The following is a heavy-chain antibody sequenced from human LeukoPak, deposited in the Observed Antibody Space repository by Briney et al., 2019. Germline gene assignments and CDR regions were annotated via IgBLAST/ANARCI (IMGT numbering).Heavy chain of an antibody. D-gene: IGHD4-17*01. Sequence: ASVKVSCKASGGTFSSYAISWVRQAPGQGLEWMGWISAYNGNTNYAQKLQGRVTMTTDTSTSTAYMELRSLRSDDTAVYYCARYGDYAVWFDPWGQGTLVTVSS. J-gene: IGHJ5*02. V-gene: IGHV1-18*01. CDR3: ARYGDYAVWFDP. CDR1: GGTFSSYA. CDR2: ISAYNGNT.